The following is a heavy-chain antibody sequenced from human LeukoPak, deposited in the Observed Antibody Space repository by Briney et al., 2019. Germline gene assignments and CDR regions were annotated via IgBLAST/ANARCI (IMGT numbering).Heavy chain of an antibody. Sequence: SETLSLTCTVSGGSISSYYWSWIRQPPGKGLEWIAYINYSGSTNYNPPLKSRVTISVDTSKNQFSLKLSSVTAVDTAVYYCARGSGSHFPFDYWGQGTLVTVSS. J-gene: IGHJ4*02. V-gene: IGHV4-59*01. D-gene: IGHD3-10*01. CDR1: GGSISSYY. CDR2: INYSGST. CDR3: ARGSGSHFPFDY.